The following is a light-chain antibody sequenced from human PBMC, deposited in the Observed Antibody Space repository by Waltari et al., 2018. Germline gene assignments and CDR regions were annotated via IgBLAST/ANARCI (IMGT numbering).Light chain of an antibody. J-gene: IGLJ2*01. Sequence: QSALTQPASVSGSPGQSLTSSCTGTSSDVGGYNYAAWYQPHPGKAPRLMIYDVSKRPSGVSNRFSGSKSGNTASLTISGLQAEDEADYYCSSYTSSSTLGVFGGGTKLTVL. CDR1: SSDVGGYNY. CDR2: DVS. V-gene: IGLV2-14*01. CDR3: SSYTSSSTLGV.